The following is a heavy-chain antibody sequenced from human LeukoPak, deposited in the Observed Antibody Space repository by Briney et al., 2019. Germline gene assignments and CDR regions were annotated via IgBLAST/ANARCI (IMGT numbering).Heavy chain of an antibody. CDR3: ARAGRELHTPFDY. CDR2: IIPIFGTA. V-gene: IGHV1-69*13. D-gene: IGHD1-7*01. Sequence: ASVKVSCKASGGTFSSYAISWVRQAPGQGLEWMGGIIPIFGTANYAQKFQGRVTITADESTSTAYMELSSVTAADTAVYYCARAGRELHTPFDYWGQGTLVTVSS. CDR1: GGTFSSYA. J-gene: IGHJ4*02.